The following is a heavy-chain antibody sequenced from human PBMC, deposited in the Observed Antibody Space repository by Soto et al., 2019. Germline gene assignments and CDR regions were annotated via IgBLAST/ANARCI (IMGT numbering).Heavy chain of an antibody. CDR1: GGTFRSYA. CDR2: IIPIFGTA. V-gene: IGHV1-69*13. CDR3: ARALFAMVRSLGMDV. J-gene: IGHJ6*02. D-gene: IGHD3-10*01. Sequence: SVKVSCQASGGTFRSYAISWVRQAPVQGLEWMGGIIPIFGTANYAQKFQGRVTITADESTSTAYMELSSLRSEDTAVYYCARALFAMVRSLGMDVWGQGTTVTLSS.